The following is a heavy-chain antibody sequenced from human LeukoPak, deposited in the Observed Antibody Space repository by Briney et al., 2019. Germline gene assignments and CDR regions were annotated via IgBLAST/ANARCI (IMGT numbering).Heavy chain of an antibody. CDR1: GFTFSSYR. J-gene: IGHJ4*02. V-gene: IGHV3-48*02. CDR3: ARALPFDY. Sequence: GGSLRLSCEASGFTFSSYRMNWVRQAPGKGLEWVSYISSGGSTIYYADSVKGRFTISRDNAKNSLYLQMNSLRDEDTAVYYCARALPFDYWGQGTLVTVSS. D-gene: IGHD3-10*01. CDR2: ISSGGSTI.